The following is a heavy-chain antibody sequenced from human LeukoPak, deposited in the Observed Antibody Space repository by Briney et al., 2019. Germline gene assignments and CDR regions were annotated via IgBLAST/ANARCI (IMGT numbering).Heavy chain of an antibody. V-gene: IGHV1-18*01. CDR1: GYTFTSYG. Sequence: ASVKVSCKASGYTFTSYGISWVRQAPGQGLEWMGWISAYNGNTNYAQKLQGRVTMTTDTSTSTAYMELRSLRSDDTAVYYCARDTYYEGAPRYYYYMDVWGKGTTVTVSS. J-gene: IGHJ6*03. CDR2: ISAYNGNT. D-gene: IGHD3-3*01. CDR3: ARDTYYEGAPRYYYYMDV.